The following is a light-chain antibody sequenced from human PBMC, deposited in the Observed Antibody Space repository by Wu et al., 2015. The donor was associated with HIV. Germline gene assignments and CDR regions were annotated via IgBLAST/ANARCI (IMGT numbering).Light chain of an antibody. CDR3: QQYNTYPYT. V-gene: IGKV1-5*03. J-gene: IGKJ2*01. CDR2: EAT. CDR1: QSISSW. Sequence: DIQMTQSPSXLSTSVGDRVTITCRASQSISSWLAWYQQKPGKAPKLLIYEATSLESGVPSRFSGSESGTEFTLTISSLQPDDFATYYCQQYNTYPYTFGQGTKLQIK.